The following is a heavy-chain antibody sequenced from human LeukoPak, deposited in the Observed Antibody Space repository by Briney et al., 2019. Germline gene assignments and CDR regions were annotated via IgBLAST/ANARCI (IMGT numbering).Heavy chain of an antibody. Sequence: SETLSLTCTVSGRSISSSSYYWGWIRQPPGKGLGWIGTIYYTGSTYYNPSLESRVTMSVDMSTNQFPLRLSSVVASDAAVYYCARDLSLGGAFDIWGQGTMVTVSS. D-gene: IGHD1-26*01. V-gene: IGHV4-39*02. CDR2: IYYTGST. CDR3: ARDLSLGGAFDI. J-gene: IGHJ3*02. CDR1: GRSISSSSYY.